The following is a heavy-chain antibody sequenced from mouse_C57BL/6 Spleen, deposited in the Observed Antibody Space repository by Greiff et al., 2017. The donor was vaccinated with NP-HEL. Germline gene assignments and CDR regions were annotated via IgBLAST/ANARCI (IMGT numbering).Heavy chain of an antibody. D-gene: IGHD3-3*01. J-gene: IGHJ4*01. CDR1: GYTFTSYW. V-gene: IGHV1-69*01. Sequence: QVQLQQPGAELVMPGASVKLSCKASGYTFTSYWMHWVKQRPGQGLEWIGEIDPSDSYTNYNQKFKGKSTLTVDKSSSPAYMQLSSLTSEDSAVYYCARGDHYYAMDYWGQGTSVTVSS. CDR3: ARGDHYYAMDY. CDR2: IDPSDSYT.